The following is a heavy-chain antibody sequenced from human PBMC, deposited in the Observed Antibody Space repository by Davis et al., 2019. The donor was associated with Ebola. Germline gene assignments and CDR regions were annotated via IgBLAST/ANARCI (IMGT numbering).Heavy chain of an antibody. D-gene: IGHD6-19*01. J-gene: IGHJ4*02. CDR2: GHHSGST. CDR3: ARVDSSGSRRGFDY. CDR1: DSIRSPYY. Sequence: MPSETPSLTCTVSDSIRSPYYWGWIRQPPGQGLEWIGSGHHSGSTYYNPSLKSRLTISLDTSKNQFSLTLNSVTAADTAVYYCARVDSSGSRRGFDYWGQGAPVTVSS. V-gene: IGHV4-38-2*02.